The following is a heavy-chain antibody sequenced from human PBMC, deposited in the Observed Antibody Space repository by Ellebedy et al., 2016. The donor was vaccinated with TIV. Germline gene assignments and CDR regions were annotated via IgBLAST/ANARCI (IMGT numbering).Heavy chain of an antibody. CDR2: ISSSSSTI. Sequence: GGSLRLXXAASGFTFSTYYMSWVRQAPGKGLEWVSYISSSSSTIYYADSVKGRFTISRDNAKNSLYLQMNSLRDEDTAVYYCARGSHPRIAVAGRMVYFDYWGQGTLVTVSS. CDR1: GFTFSTYY. J-gene: IGHJ4*02. CDR3: ARGSHPRIAVAGRMVYFDY. V-gene: IGHV3-48*02. D-gene: IGHD6-19*01.